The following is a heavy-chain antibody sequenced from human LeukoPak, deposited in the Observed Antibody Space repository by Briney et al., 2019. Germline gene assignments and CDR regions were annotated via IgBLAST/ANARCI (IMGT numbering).Heavy chain of an antibody. V-gene: IGHV4-34*01. Sequence: TSETLSLTCAVYGGSFSGYYWSWIRQPPGKGLEWIGEINHSGSTNYNPSLKSRVTISVDTSKNQFSLKLSSVTAADTAVYYCARVPIAAAGRYHFDYWGQGTLVTVSS. D-gene: IGHD6-13*01. CDR1: GGSFSGYY. J-gene: IGHJ4*02. CDR3: ARVPIAAAGRYHFDY. CDR2: INHSGST.